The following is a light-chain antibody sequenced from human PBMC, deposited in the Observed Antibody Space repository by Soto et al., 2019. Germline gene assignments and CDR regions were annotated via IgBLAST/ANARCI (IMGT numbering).Light chain of an antibody. CDR3: QQYNNWPTLT. V-gene: IGKV3D-15*01. CDR1: QNIDNN. CDR2: GAS. J-gene: IGKJ4*01. Sequence: EIVMTQSPATLSVSPGDRVTISCRASQNIDNNLAWYQQRPGQPPRLLIYGASTRANGIPARFSGSGSGTEFTLTISSLQSEDYAVYCCQQYNNWPTLTFGGGTKVEIK.